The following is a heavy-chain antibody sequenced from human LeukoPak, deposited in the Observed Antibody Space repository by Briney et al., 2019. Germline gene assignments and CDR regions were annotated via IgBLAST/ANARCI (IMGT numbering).Heavy chain of an antibody. D-gene: IGHD4-17*01. J-gene: IGHJ4*02. CDR3: ARDPSYGALDF. CDR2: IKSDGSEK. V-gene: IGHV3-7*03. CDR1: GVTFSSSW. Sequence: GGSLRLSCAVSGVTFSSSWMTWVRQAPGKGLEWVANIKSDGSEKYYVDSVKGRFTISRDNAKNSLYLQMNSLRAEDTAVYYCARDPSYGALDFWGQGTQVTVSS.